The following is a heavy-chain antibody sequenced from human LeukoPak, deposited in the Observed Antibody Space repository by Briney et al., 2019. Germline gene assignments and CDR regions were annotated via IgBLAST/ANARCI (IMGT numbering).Heavy chain of an antibody. V-gene: IGHV1-18*01. CDR1: GYNFSSYG. Sequence: ASVKVSCTASGYNFSSYGIGWVRQAPRQGLEWMGWITAGNGNTNYAQKVQGRVTMTTDTSTSTAYMELRSLRSDDTAMYFCARDSARGYSYGYNAFDIWGQGTMVTVSS. CDR3: ARDSARGYSYGYNAFDI. CDR2: ITAGNGNT. D-gene: IGHD5-18*01. J-gene: IGHJ3*02.